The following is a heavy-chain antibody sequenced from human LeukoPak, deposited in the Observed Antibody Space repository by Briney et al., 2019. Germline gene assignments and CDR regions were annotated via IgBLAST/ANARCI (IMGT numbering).Heavy chain of an antibody. CDR3: AKDSAFGGEDS. V-gene: IGHV3-23*01. CDR1: XXXFSSYT. CDR2: IHNGGGTT. D-gene: IGHD3-16*01. J-gene: IGHJ4*02. Sequence: GGSLXXXXTXXXXXFSSYTMNWVRQAPGKGLEWVSAIHNGGGTTSYADSVKGRFTISRDNSKNTLFLQMNSLRAEDTAVYYCAKDSAFGGEDSWGQGTLVTVSS.